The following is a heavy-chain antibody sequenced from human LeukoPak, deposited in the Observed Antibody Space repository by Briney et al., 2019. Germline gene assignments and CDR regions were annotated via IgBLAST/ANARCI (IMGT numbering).Heavy chain of an antibody. Sequence: ASVKVSCKASGYTFTSYDINWVRQATGQGLEWMGWMNPNSGNTGYARKFQGRVTITRNTSISTAYMELSSLRSEDTAVYYCARRRRGVVRGVISFDYWGQGTLVTVSS. CDR2: MNPNSGNT. V-gene: IGHV1-8*03. CDR1: GYTFTSYD. J-gene: IGHJ4*02. CDR3: ARRRRGVVRGVISFDY. D-gene: IGHD3-10*01.